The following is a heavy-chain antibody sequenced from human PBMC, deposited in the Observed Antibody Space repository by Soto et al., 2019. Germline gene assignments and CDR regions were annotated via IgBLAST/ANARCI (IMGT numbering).Heavy chain of an antibody. CDR3: ASSIN. Sequence: GGSLRLSCAASGFPFSSYGMHWVRQAPGKGLDWVGVIWYDGSNKDYAESVKGRFTISRDNSKNVLYLQMNSLRADDTAVYYCASSINWGQGTLVTVSS. J-gene: IGHJ4*02. CDR2: IWYDGSNK. V-gene: IGHV3-33*03. CDR1: GFPFSSYG.